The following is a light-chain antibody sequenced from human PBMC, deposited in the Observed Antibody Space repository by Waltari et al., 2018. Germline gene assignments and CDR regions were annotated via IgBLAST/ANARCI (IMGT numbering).Light chain of an antibody. CDR3: QSTDINGLYVV. CDR1: ALPQQY. CDR2: KDS. V-gene: IGLV3-25*03. J-gene: IGLJ2*01. Sequence: SYELTQPPSVSVSPGQTARIPCPGDALPQQYAYWYQQKAGQAPGPVMSKDSERPSGIPGRFSGSTSGTTVTLIISGVQAEDEADYYCQSTDINGLYVVFGAGTKLTVL.